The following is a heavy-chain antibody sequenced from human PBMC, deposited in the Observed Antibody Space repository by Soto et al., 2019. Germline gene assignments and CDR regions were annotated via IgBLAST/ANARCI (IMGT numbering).Heavy chain of an antibody. D-gene: IGHD4-17*01. Sequence: GGSLRLSCAGSGFTFSSYGMSWVRQAPGKGLEWVSGISDNGVITNYADSVKGRFTISKDNSRSTGYLQMNSLRVEDTAVYYCAKDAYGDYVGGIYYYYGMDVWGQGTTVTVSS. V-gene: IGHV3-23*01. CDR1: GFTFSSYG. CDR3: AKDAYGDYVGGIYYYYGMDV. CDR2: ISDNGVIT. J-gene: IGHJ6*02.